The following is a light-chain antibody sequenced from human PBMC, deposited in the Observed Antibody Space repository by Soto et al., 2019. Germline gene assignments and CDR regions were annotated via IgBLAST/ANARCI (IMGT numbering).Light chain of an antibody. Sequence: QSGLTQPASVSLSRGQSITISCAGRTSDVGQDKSVSWYQQGPGKAPKLIIYAVTSRPSGVSNRFSGSRSGSTASLTISGLQPEDEADYFCVSFTNTDTLVFGTGTKVTVL. V-gene: IGLV2-14*01. CDR3: VSFTNTDTLV. J-gene: IGLJ1*01. CDR1: TSDVGQDKS. CDR2: AVT.